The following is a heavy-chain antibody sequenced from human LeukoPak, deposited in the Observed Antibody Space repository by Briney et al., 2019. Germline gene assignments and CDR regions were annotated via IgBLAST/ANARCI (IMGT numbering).Heavy chain of an antibody. J-gene: IGHJ5*02. CDR1: GFTFGSYG. D-gene: IGHD6-13*01. V-gene: IGHV3-30*03. CDR2: ISYDGSNK. Sequence: GGSLRLSCAASGFTFGSYGMHWVRQAPGKGLEWVAVISYDGSNKYYADSVKGRFTISRDNSKNTLYLQVNSLRAEDTAVYYCKSSSWYEGDNWFDPWGQGTLVTVSS. CDR3: KSSSWYEGDNWFDP.